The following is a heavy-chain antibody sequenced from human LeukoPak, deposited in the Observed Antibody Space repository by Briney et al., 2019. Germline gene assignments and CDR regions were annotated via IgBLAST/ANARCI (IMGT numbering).Heavy chain of an antibody. D-gene: IGHD3-22*01. CDR1: GGSISSGSYY. CDR2: IYTSGST. CDR3: ARDRKYYYDSSGYYNYYFDY. Sequence: SQTLSLTCTVSGGSISSGSYYWRWIRQPAGTGLEWIGRIYTSGSTNYNPSLKSRVTISVDTSKNQFSLKLSSVTAADTAVYYCARDRKYYYDSSGYYNYYFDYWGQGTLVTVSS. V-gene: IGHV4-61*02. J-gene: IGHJ4*02.